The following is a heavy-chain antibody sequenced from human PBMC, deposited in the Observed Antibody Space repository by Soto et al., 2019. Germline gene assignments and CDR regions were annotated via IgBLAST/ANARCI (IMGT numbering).Heavy chain of an antibody. CDR3: ARDRQVWFGESLMDV. V-gene: IGHV4-30-2*05. CDR2: IYHSGST. J-gene: IGHJ6*02. D-gene: IGHD3-10*01. Sequence: SETLSLTCAVSGGSISSGGYSWSWFRQPPGKGLEWIGYIYHSGSTYYNPSLKSRVTISVDTSKNQFSLKLSSVTAADTAVYYCARDRQVWFGESLMDVWGQGTTVTVSS. CDR1: GGSISSGGYS.